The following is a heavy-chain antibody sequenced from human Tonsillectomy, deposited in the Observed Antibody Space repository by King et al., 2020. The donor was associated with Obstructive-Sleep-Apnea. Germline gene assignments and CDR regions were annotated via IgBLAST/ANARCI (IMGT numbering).Heavy chain of an antibody. CDR3: AKDTALYYYYGMDV. Sequence: EVQLVESGGGLVQPGRSLRLSCAASGFTFDDYAMHWVRQAPGKGLEWVSGISWNSGNIGYADSVKGRFTISRDNAKNSLYLQMNSLRAEDTALYYCAKDTALYYYYGMDVWGQGTTVTVSS. CDR1: GFTFDDYA. J-gene: IGHJ6*02. V-gene: IGHV3-9*01. CDR2: ISWNSGNI.